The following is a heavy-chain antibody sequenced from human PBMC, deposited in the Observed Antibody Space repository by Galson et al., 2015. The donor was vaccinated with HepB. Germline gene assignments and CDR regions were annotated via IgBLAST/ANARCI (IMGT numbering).Heavy chain of an antibody. J-gene: IGHJ4*02. CDR1: GFTFNGYS. Sequence: SLRLSCAASGFTFNGYSMNWVHQAPGKGLEWLSYISSSSSTTIYYADAVKGRFTISRDNAKSSLYLQMNSLRAEDTAVYYCARERGSIFSQLFYFDYWGQGALVTVSS. CDR2: ISSSSSTTI. CDR3: ARERGSIFSQLFYFDY. V-gene: IGHV3-48*04. D-gene: IGHD3-9*01.